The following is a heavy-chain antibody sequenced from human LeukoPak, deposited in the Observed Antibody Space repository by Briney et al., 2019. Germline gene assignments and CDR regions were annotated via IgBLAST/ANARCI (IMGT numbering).Heavy chain of an antibody. CDR2: IYYSGST. V-gene: IGHV4-59*01. CDR3: ARESGRYYFDY. D-gene: IGHD4-17*01. J-gene: IGHJ4*02. CDR1: GGSISSYY. Sequence: PSETLSLTCTVSGGSISSYYWSWIRQPPGKGLEWIGYIYYSGSTNYNPSLKSRVTISVDTSKNQFSLKLSSVTAADTAVYYCARESGRYYFDYWGQGTLVTVSS.